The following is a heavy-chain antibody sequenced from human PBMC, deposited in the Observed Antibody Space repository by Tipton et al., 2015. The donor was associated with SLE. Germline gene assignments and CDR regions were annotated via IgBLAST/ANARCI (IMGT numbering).Heavy chain of an antibody. CDR1: GGSISSSNYY. D-gene: IGHD2/OR15-2a*01. CDR2: IYYSGST. CDR3: IGTLFF. Sequence: TLSLTCTVSGGSISSSNYYWGWIRQPPGKGLEWIGNIYYSGSTYYNPSLKSRVTISVDTSKNQFSLRLTSVTAADTATYYCIGTLFFWGQGTLVTVSS. V-gene: IGHV4-39*07. J-gene: IGHJ4*02.